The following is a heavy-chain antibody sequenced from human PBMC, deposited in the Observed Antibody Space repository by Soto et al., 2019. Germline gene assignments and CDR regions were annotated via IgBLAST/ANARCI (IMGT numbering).Heavy chain of an antibody. CDR3: AKDRGYSGYDSLDY. J-gene: IGHJ4*02. D-gene: IGHD5-12*01. CDR2: MSYDGSNE. V-gene: IGHV3-30*18. Sequence: LRLSCAASGFTFSTYAMHWVRQAPGKGLEWVALMSYDGSNEYYADSVKGRFTISRDNSKNMLYLQMNSLRPEDTAVYYCAKDRGYSGYDSLDYWGQGTLVTVSS. CDR1: GFTFSTYA.